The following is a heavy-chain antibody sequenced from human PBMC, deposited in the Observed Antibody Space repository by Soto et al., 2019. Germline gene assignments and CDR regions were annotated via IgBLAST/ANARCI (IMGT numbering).Heavy chain of an antibody. CDR2: ISAYNGNT. J-gene: IGHJ4*02. V-gene: IGHV1-18*01. CDR3: ARGAWIIKHITFDY. CDR1: GYTFTSYG. Sequence: ASVKVSCKASGYTFTSYGISWVRHAPGQGLEWMGWISAYNGNTNYAQKLQGRVTMTTDTSTSTAYMELRSLRSDDTAVYYWARGAWIIKHITFDYWGQGTLVTVSS. D-gene: IGHD1-1*01.